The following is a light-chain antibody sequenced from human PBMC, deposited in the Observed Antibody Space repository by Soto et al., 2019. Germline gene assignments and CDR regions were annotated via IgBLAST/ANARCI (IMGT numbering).Light chain of an antibody. CDR2: GAS. V-gene: IGKV3-20*01. J-gene: IGKJ3*01. Sequence: EIVLTQSPGTLSLSPGERATLSCRASQSVNNNYLAWYQQRPGQALRLLIYGASSRAAGIPDRFSGSGSGTDFTLTISRLEPEDFAVYYCQQYGSSPFPFGPGTKVDIK. CDR1: QSVNNNY. CDR3: QQYGSSPFP.